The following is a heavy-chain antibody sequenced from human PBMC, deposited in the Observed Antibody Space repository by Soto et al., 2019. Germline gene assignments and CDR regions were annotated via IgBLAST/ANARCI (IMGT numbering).Heavy chain of an antibody. D-gene: IGHD6-19*01. CDR2: IYYSGST. CDR3: ARDIAVAGTGGRYYYYYYMDV. CDR1: GGSISSYY. V-gene: IGHV4-59*01. J-gene: IGHJ6*03. Sequence: PSETLSLTCTVSGGSISSYYWSWIRQPPGKGLEWIGYIYYSGSTNYNPSLKSRVTISVDTSKNQFSLKLSSVTAADTAVYYCARDIAVAGTGGRYYYYYYMDVWGKGTTVTVSS.